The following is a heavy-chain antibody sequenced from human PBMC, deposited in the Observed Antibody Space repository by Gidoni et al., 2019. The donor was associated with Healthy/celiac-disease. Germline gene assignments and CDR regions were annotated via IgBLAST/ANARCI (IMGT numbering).Heavy chain of an antibody. D-gene: IGHD3-10*01. V-gene: IGHV3-21*01. Sequence: EVQLVESGGGLVKPGGSLRLSCAASGFTFSSYSMNWVRQAPGKGLEWVSSISSSSSYIYYADSVKGRFTISRDNAKNSLYLQMNSLRAEDTAVYYCARDGWFLGYGMDVWGQGTTVTVSS. CDR3: ARDGWFLGYGMDV. CDR2: ISSSSSYI. CDR1: GFTFSSYS. J-gene: IGHJ6*02.